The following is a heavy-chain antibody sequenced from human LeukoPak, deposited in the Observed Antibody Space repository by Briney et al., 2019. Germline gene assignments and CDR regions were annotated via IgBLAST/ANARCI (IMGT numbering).Heavy chain of an antibody. V-gene: IGHV4-38-2*02. D-gene: IGHD4-17*01. CDR1: GYSISSGNY. Sequence: SETLSLTCTVSGYSISSGNYWGWIRQPPGKGLEWIGSIYHSGSTYYNPSLKSRVTISVDTSKNQFSLKLSSVTAADTAVYYCARVTVTTFWFDPWGQGTLVTVSS. J-gene: IGHJ5*02. CDR3: ARVTVTTFWFDP. CDR2: IYHSGST.